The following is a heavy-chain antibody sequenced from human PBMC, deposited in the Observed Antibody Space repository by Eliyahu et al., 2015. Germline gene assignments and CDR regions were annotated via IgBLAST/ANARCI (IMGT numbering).Heavy chain of an antibody. D-gene: IGHD2-21*02. CDR3: ASPPNVTYGLDV. CDR2: IYSAGTT. CDR1: GFDVRSHY. Sequence: LRLSCAGSGFDVRSHYMTWVRQAPGKGLQWVALIYSAGTTYYRDSVEGRFTISRDDSKNTMYLQMNGLRVEDTALYYFASPPNVTYGLDVWGQGTTVTVS. J-gene: IGHJ6*02. V-gene: IGHV3-66*01.